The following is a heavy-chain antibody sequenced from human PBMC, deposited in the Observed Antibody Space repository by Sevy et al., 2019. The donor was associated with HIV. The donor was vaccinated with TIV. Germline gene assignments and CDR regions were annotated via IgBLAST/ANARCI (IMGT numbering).Heavy chain of an antibody. Sequence: ASVKVSCKASGYTFTSYAMNWVRQAPGQGLEWMGWINTNTGNPTYAQGFTGRFVFSWDTSVSTAYLQISSLKAEDTAVYYCARAGWQQLAYYFDYWGQGTLVTVSS. V-gene: IGHV7-4-1*02. J-gene: IGHJ4*02. D-gene: IGHD6-13*01. CDR3: ARAGWQQLAYYFDY. CDR1: GYTFTSYA. CDR2: INTNTGNP.